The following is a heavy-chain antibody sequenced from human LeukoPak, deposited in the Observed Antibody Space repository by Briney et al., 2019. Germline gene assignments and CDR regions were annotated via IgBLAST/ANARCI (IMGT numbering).Heavy chain of an antibody. Sequence: SETLSLTCTVSGGSNSSYYRSWIRQPPGKGLEWIGYIYYSGSTNYNPSLKSRVTISVDTSKNQFSLKLSSVTAADTAVYYCASISGKSRYDYEGDYWGQGTLVTVSS. CDR1: GGSNSSYY. D-gene: IGHD5-12*01. V-gene: IGHV4-59*01. J-gene: IGHJ4*02. CDR3: ASISGKSRYDYEGDY. CDR2: IYYSGST.